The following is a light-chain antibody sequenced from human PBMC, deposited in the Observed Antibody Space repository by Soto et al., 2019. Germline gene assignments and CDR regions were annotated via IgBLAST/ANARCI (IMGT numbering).Light chain of an antibody. J-gene: IGKJ5*01. CDR2: GAS. CDR1: QSVSSSY. Sequence: DIVLTQSPGTLSLSPGERATLSCRASQSVSSSYLAWYQQKPGQAPRLLIYGASSRATGIPDRFSGSGSGTDFTLTLSRLEPEDFAVYYCQQYGSSPLITFGQGTRLEIK. V-gene: IGKV3-20*01. CDR3: QQYGSSPLIT.